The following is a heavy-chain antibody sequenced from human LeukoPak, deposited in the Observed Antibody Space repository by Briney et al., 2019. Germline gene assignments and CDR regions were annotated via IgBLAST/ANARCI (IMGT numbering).Heavy chain of an antibody. CDR3: ARDMIEPLSVATDDYYYYMDV. Sequence: ASVKVSCKASGYTFTGYYMHWVRQAPGQGLEWMGWINPNSGGTNYAQKFQGRATMTRDTSISTAYMELSRLRSDDTAVYYCARDMIEPLSVATDDYYYYMDVWGKGTTVTVSS. V-gene: IGHV1-2*02. CDR2: INPNSGGT. D-gene: IGHD3-22*01. CDR1: GYTFTGYY. J-gene: IGHJ6*03.